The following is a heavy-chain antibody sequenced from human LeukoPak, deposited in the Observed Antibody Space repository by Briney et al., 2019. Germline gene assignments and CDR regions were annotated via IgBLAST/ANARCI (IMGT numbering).Heavy chain of an antibody. D-gene: IGHD2-21*02. CDR3: ARDTTYCGGGCYSLTDY. CDR1: GFSFGTYS. CDR2: ISSSSIHV. V-gene: IGHV3-21*01. Sequence: GGSLRLSCAGSGFSFGTYSMNWVRQAPGKGLEWVSSISSSSIHVNYADSVKGRFTISRDNAKNSLYLQMNSLRGEDTAVYYCARDTTYCGGGCYSLTDYWGQGTLVSVSS. J-gene: IGHJ4*02.